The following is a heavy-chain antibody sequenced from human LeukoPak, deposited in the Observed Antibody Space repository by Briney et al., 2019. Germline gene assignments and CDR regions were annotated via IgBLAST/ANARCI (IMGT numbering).Heavy chain of an antibody. J-gene: IGHJ4*02. CDR3: AKHAVAGTGRGFDY. CDR2: ISGSGGST. V-gene: IGHV3-23*01. D-gene: IGHD6-19*01. Sequence: GGSLRLSCEASGFTFSTHAMTWVRQAPGKGLEWVSAISGSGGSTYYADSVKGRLTISRDNSKNTLYLQMNSLRAEDTAVYYCAKHAVAGTGRGFDYWGQGTLVSVSS. CDR1: GFTFSTHA.